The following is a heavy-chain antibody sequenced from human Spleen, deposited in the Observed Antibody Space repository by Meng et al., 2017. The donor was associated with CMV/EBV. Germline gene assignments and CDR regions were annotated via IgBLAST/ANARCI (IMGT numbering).Heavy chain of an antibody. V-gene: IGHV3-9*01. CDR3: AKVKDDSNGGYFDY. CDR1: GFNFDDFA. CDR2: ISWNSDNI. J-gene: IGHJ4*02. D-gene: IGHD4-11*01. Sequence: GGSLRLSCAASGFNFDDFAMHWVRQVPGEGLEWVAGISWNSDNIGYADSVRGRFTISRDNAKNSLYLQMDNLRAEDTAVFYCAKVKDDSNGGYFDYWGQGTLVTVSS.